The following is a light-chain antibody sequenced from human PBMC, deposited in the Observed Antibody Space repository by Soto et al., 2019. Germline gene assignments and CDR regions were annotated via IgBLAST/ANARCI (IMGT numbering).Light chain of an antibody. J-gene: IGKJ1*01. Sequence: DLPMTQAPSSLSVSVGERDTDTCRASQSISRYLNWYQQKPGNAPKLLIYAASNLQSGVPSRFSGSGSGTEFTLTISSLQPDDFATYYCQHYNSYSEAFGQGTKVDIK. CDR3: QHYNSYSEA. CDR2: AAS. V-gene: IGKV1-16*01. CDR1: QSISRY.